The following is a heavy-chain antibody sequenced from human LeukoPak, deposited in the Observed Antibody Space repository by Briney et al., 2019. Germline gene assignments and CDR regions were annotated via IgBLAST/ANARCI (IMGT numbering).Heavy chain of an antibody. CDR3: ARWGPGKVDDY. V-gene: IGHV3-33*01. CDR1: GFTFSSQG. Sequence: GGSLRLSCAASGFTFSSQGMHWVRQAPGKGLEWVAVVWYDGSNKYYADSVKGRFTISRDNSKDTLYLQMDSLRAEDTAVYYCARWGPGKVDDYWGQGTLVTVSS. CDR2: VWYDGSNK. D-gene: IGHD4-23*01. J-gene: IGHJ4*02.